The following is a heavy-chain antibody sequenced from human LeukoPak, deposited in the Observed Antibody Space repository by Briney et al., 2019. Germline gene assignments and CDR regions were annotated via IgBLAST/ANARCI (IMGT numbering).Heavy chain of an antibody. D-gene: IGHD6-19*01. CDR3: ARVKQWLVRNNAFDI. Sequence: SVKVSCKASGGTFSSYAISWVRQAPGQGLEWMGGIIPIFGTANYAQKFQGRVTITADKSTSTAYMELSSLRPEDTAVYYCARVKQWLVRNNAFDIWGQGTMVTVSS. CDR2: IIPIFGTA. V-gene: IGHV1-69*06. J-gene: IGHJ3*02. CDR1: GGTFSSYA.